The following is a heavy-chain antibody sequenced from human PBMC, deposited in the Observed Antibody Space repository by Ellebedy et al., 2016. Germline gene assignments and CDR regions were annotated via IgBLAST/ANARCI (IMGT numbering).Heavy chain of an antibody. D-gene: IGHD6-19*01. CDR1: GDSISAYY. J-gene: IGHJ5*02. V-gene: IGHV4-59*12. CDR3: ARVRAVAGTQWFDP. Sequence: SETLSLXCTVSGDSISAYYWNWIRQSPGKGLEWIEYSHYSGSTNYNPSLKSRVTISVDTSKNQFSLKLSSVTAADTAVYYCARVRAVAGTQWFDPWGQGTLVTVSS. CDR2: SHYSGST.